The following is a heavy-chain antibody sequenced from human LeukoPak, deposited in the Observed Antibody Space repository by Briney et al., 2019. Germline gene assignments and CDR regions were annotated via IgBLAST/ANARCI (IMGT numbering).Heavy chain of an antibody. Sequence: ASVKVSCKTSGYTFSRHGMTWVRQAPGQGPEWMGWVSGYNGNTNYAQNVQGRVTMTTDTSTNTAYMELRSLRSDDTAVYYCAKDIHPGLDSGASCCFDYWGQGTPVTVSS. CDR2: VSGYNGNT. CDR1: GYTFSRHG. D-gene: IGHD3-22*01. V-gene: IGHV1-18*01. CDR3: AKDIHPGLDSGASCCFDY. J-gene: IGHJ4*02.